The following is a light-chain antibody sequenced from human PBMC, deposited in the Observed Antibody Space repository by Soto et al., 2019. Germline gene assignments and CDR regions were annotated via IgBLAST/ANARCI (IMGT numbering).Light chain of an antibody. CDR3: QYYVSSPLT. CDR2: GAS. CDR1: QSVSSNY. J-gene: IGKJ4*01. Sequence: EIVLTQSPGTLSLSPGERATLSCRASQSVSSNYLAWYQQKPGQAPRLLIYGASSRATGIPDRLSGSGSGTDFTLTISRLEPEDFAVYYCQYYVSSPLTVGGGTKVDIK. V-gene: IGKV3-20*01.